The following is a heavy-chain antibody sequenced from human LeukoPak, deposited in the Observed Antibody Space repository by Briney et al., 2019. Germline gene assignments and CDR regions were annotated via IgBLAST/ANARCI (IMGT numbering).Heavy chain of an antibody. D-gene: IGHD2-15*01. CDR3: ASLETVVMVAVPFESNWFDP. V-gene: IGHV3-30-3*01. CDR1: GFTFSSYA. J-gene: IGHJ5*02. CDR2: ISYDGSNK. Sequence: GGSLRLSCAASGFTFSSYAMHWVRQAPGKGLEWVAVISYDGSNKYSADSVKGRFTISRDNSKNTLYLQMNSLRAEDTAVYYCASLETVVMVAVPFESNWFDPWGQGTLVTVSS.